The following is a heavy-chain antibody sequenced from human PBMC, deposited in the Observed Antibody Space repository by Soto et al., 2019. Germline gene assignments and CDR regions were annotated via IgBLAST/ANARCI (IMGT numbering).Heavy chain of an antibody. CDR1: GYTFTTFW. V-gene: IGHV5-10-1*01. CDR2: IDPRDSYT. CDR3: ASVFFISLTCDSWFDP. J-gene: IGHJ5*02. D-gene: IGHD3-10*01. Sequence: GESLKISCTGFGYTFTTFWISWVRQMPGRGLEWMGRIDPRDSYTNYSPSFQGHFTISADKSISTAYLQWGSLKASDTAMYYCASVFFISLTCDSWFDPWGQGTLVTVSS.